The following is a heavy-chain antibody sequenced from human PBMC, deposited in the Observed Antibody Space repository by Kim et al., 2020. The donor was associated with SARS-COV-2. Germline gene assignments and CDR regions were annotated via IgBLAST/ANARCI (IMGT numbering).Heavy chain of an antibody. J-gene: IGHJ6*02. Sequence: ASVKVSCKAFVYTFPISFMHWGRQAPGQGLEWMGIINLSGGSTSYAQKFQGRVTMTRDTSTSTVYMELSSLRSEDTAVYYCARDAQIGDVWGQGTTVTVSS. CDR1: VYTFPISF. CDR3: ARDAQIGDV. CDR2: INLSGGST. V-gene: IGHV1-46*01.